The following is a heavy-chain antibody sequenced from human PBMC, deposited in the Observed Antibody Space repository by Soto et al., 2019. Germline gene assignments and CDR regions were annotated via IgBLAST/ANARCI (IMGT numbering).Heavy chain of an antibody. V-gene: IGHV6-1*01. CDR1: GDSVSSNSAA. CDR3: ARAPYYDSSGYSDSWFDP. Sequence: PSQTLSLTCAISGDSVSSNSAAWNWIRQSPSRGLEWLGRTYYRSKWYNDYAVSVKSRITINPDTSKNQFSLQLNSVTPEDTAVYYCARAPYYDSSGYSDSWFDPWGQGTLVTFSS. CDR2: TYYRSKWYN. D-gene: IGHD3-22*01. J-gene: IGHJ5*02.